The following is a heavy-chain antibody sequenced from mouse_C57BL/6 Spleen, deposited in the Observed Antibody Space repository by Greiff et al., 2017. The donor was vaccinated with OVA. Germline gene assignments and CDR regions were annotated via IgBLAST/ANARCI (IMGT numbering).Heavy chain of an antibody. CDR1: GYTFTSYW. CDR2: IDPNSGGT. J-gene: IGHJ4*01. D-gene: IGHD1-1*01. CDR3: ARSGVYYYGSSSFYAMDY. V-gene: IGHV1-72*01. Sequence: QVQLQQPEAELVKPGASVKLSCKASGYTFTSYWMHWVKQRPGRGLAGIGRIDPNSGGTKYNEKFKSKATLTVDKPSSTAYMQLSSLTSEDSAVYYCARSGVYYYGSSSFYAMDYWGQGTSVTVSS.